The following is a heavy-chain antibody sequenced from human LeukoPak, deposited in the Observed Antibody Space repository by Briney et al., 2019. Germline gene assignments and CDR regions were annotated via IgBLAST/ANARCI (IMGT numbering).Heavy chain of an antibody. V-gene: IGHV3-72*01. CDR2: IRNKADGYTT. CDR3: GDLGSAGTDH. D-gene: IGHD3-10*01. J-gene: IGHJ4*02. Sequence: GGSLRLSCVVSGFTFSPHYMDWVRQSPGQGLEWVGLIRNKADGYTTIYAASVKGRFTITRDDSKNSVYLQMDSLKTEDTAVYYCGDLGSAGTDHWGQGTLVTVSS. CDR1: GFTFSPHY.